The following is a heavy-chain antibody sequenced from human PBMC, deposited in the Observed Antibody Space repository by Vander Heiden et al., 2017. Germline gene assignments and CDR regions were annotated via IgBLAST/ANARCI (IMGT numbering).Heavy chain of an antibody. CDR1: GFDFKSHW. D-gene: IGHD3-10*01. CDR3: ARDPLNFGCTCEN. CDR2: ITSDGSST. J-gene: IGHJ3*02. V-gene: IGHV3-74*01. Sequence: GGGLVQPGGSLRLSCGASGFDFKSHWMHWVRQSPGKGLVWVSRITSDGSSTIYADSVKGRFTISRDNAKNTLYLEMNSLSAEDTAVYYGARDPLNFGCTCENWGQGTRGTVSS.